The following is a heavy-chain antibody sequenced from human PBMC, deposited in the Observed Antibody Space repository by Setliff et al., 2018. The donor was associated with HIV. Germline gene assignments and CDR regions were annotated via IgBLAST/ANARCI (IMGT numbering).Heavy chain of an antibody. V-gene: IGHV1-69*05. CDR3: AREGDCSGGSCYYYYGMDV. CDR1: GGTFSSYA. J-gene: IGHJ6*02. CDR2: SIPIFGTA. D-gene: IGHD2-15*01. Sequence: GASVKVSCKASGGTFSSYAISWVRQAPGQGLEWMGGSIPIFGTANYAQKFQGRVTITTDESTSTAYMELSSLRSEDTAVYYCAREGDCSGGSCYYYYGMDVWGQGTTVTVSS.